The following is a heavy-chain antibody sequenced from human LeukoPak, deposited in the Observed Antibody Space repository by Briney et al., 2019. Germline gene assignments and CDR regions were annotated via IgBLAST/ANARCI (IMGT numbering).Heavy chain of an antibody. CDR1: GGIFRTYA. D-gene: IGHD2-8*02. Sequence: EASVKVSCKALGGIFRTYAITWLRQAPGQGLEWIGGVIPFFGSPNYAQKFQGRVTITTDESTTTTYMELSSLRSDDTAVYYCARSSTLVATGDYWGQGTLVSISS. CDR3: ARSSTLVATGDY. J-gene: IGHJ4*02. CDR2: VIPFFGSP. V-gene: IGHV1-69*05.